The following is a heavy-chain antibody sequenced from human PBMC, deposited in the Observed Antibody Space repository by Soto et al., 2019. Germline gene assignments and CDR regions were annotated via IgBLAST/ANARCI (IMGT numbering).Heavy chain of an antibody. CDR3: ARHGAYFDY. D-gene: IGHD3-16*01. J-gene: IGHJ4*02. Sequence: GESLKISCKGSGYTFTDYWIGWVRQLPGKGLEWMGIIYPGDSDTRYSPSFQGHVTITVDKSTSTAYLQWNTLKASDTAMYFCARHGAYFDYWGQGTLVTVSS. CDR1: GYTFTDYW. CDR2: IYPGDSDT. V-gene: IGHV5-51*01.